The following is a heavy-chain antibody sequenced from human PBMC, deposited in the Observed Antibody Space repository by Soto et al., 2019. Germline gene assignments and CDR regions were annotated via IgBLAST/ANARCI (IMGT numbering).Heavy chain of an antibody. D-gene: IGHD6-19*01. V-gene: IGHV3-23*01. CDR2: ISSSSENT. CDR3: AKRAIPGIAVAVMMDF. J-gene: IGHJ4*02. Sequence: EVQLLESGGGLVEPGGSLRLSCAASGFSFSSYAMNWVRQAPGKGLEWVSSISSSSENTDYADAVKGRFTISRDNSQNALYLQMNSLSVEDTARYYCAKRAIPGIAVAVMMDFGGQGTLLTVSS. CDR1: GFSFSSYA.